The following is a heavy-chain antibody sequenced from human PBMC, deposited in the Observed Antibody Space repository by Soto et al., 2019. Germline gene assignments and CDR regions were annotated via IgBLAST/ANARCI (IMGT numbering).Heavy chain of an antibody. CDR3: AREENYDFWSGYYIGSAFDI. J-gene: IGHJ3*02. Sequence: VGSLRLSCAASGFTFSDYYMSWIRQAPGKGLEWVSYISSSSYTNYADSVKGRFTISRDNAKNSLYLQMNSLRAEDTAVYYCAREENYDFWSGYYIGSAFDIWGQGTMVTVSS. CDR1: GFTFSDYY. CDR2: ISSSSYT. D-gene: IGHD3-3*01. V-gene: IGHV3-11*06.